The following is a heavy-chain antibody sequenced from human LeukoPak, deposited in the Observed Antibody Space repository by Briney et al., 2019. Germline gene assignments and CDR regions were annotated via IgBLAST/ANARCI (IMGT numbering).Heavy chain of an antibody. CDR1: GGSFSGYY. J-gene: IGHJ5*02. D-gene: IGHD6-13*01. CDR2: INHSGST. V-gene: IGHV4-34*01. CDR3: ARGAAAAGT. Sequence: PSETLSLTCAVYGGSFSGYYWSWIRQPPGKGLEWIGEINHSGSTNYNPSLKSRVTISVDTSKNQFSLKLSSVTAADTAVYYCARGAAAAGTWGQGTLVTVSS.